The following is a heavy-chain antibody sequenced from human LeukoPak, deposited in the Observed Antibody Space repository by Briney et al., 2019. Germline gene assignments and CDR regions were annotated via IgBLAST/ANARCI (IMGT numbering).Heavy chain of an antibody. CDR1: GYTFTGYY. CDR2: INPNSGGT. CDR3: ARGRYSSSWTLYYYYYYMDV. D-gene: IGHD6-13*01. V-gene: IGHV1-2*02. J-gene: IGHJ6*03. Sequence: ASVKVSCKASGYTFTGYYMHWVRQAPGQGLEWMGWINPNSGGTNYAQKFQGRVTMTRDTSISTAYMELSRLRSDDTAAYYCARGRYSSSWTLYYYYYYMDVWGKGTTVTVSS.